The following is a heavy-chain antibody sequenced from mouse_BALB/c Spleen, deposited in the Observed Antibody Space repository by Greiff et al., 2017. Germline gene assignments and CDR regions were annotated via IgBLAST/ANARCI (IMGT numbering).Heavy chain of an antibody. CDR1: GYTFTSYW. D-gene: IGHD2-4*01. CDR2: INPSTGYT. J-gene: IGHJ4*01. CDR3: AREGDYDAYAMDY. Sequence: VQLQQSGAELAKPGASVKMSCKASGYTFTSYWMHWVKQRPGQGLEWIGYINPSTGYTEYNQKFKDKATLTADKSSSTAYMQLSSLTSEDSAVYYCAREGDYDAYAMDYWGQGTSVTVSS. V-gene: IGHV1-7*01.